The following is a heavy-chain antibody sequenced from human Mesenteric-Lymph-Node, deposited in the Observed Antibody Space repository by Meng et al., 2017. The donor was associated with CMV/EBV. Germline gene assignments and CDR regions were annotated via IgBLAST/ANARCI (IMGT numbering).Heavy chain of an antibody. CDR1: GFSFSGHW. V-gene: IGHV3-7*01. CDR2: IKQDGSEK. D-gene: IGHD5-18*01. CDR3: ARGGYSYGV. J-gene: IGHJ4*02. Sequence: GGSLRLSCVVSGFSFSGHWMNWVRQAPGKGLEWVAKIKQDGSEKYYVDSVKGRFTISRDNAKNSLYLQMNSLRAEDTAVYYCARGGYSYGVWGQGTLVTVSS.